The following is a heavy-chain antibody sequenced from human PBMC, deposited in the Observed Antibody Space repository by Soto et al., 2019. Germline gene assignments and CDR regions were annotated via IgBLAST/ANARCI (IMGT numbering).Heavy chain of an antibody. J-gene: IGHJ4*02. Sequence: PGGSLRLSCTASGFTFGDYAMSWVRQAPGKGLEWVGFIRSKAYGGTTEYAASVKGRFTISRDDSKSIAYLQMNSLKTEDTAVYYCTRYFLVVPATAIFGVVNSPFDYWGQGTRVTVSS. CDR3: TRYFLVVPATAIFGVVNSPFDY. V-gene: IGHV3-49*04. D-gene: IGHD3-3*01. CDR1: GFTFGDYA. CDR2: IRSKAYGGTT.